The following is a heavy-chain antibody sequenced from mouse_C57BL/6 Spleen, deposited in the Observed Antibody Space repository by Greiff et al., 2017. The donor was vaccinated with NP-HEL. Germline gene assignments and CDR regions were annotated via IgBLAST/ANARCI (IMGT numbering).Heavy chain of an antibody. J-gene: IGHJ3*01. CDR1: GYTFTSYW. D-gene: IGHD1-1*01. Sequence: VKLQESGAELVKPGASVKLSCKASGYTFTSYWMQWVKQRPGQGLEWIGEIDPSDSYTNYNQKFKGKATLTVDTSSSTAYMPLSSLTSEDSAVYYCARSPYGSSPAWFAYWGQGTLVTVSA. CDR3: ARSPYGSSPAWFAY. CDR2: IDPSDSYT. V-gene: IGHV1-50*01.